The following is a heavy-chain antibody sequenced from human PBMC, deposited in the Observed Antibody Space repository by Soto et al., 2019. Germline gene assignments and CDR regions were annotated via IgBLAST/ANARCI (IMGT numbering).Heavy chain of an antibody. D-gene: IGHD3-22*01. CDR3: ARVSRITMIWFDP. V-gene: IGHV4-34*01. J-gene: IGHJ5*02. CDR2: VNHSGST. CDR1: DGSFSGYY. Sequence: PSQALSLTCSVYDGSFSGYYLSLIRQPPGKGLGWIGEVNHSGSTNYNPSLKSRVTISVDTSKNQFSLKLSSVTAADTAVYYCARVSRITMIWFDPWGQGTLVTVSS.